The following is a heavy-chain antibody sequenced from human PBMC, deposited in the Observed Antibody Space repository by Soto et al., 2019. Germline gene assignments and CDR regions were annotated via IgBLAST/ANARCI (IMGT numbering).Heavy chain of an antibody. CDR2: IIPIFGTA. CDR3: ARAGGEQWLLLRHVSFDY. CDR1: GGTFSSYA. D-gene: IGHD3-22*01. J-gene: IGHJ4*02. V-gene: IGHV1-69*12. Sequence: QVQLVQSGAEVKKPGSSVKVSCKASGGTFSSYAISWVRQAPGQGLEWMGGIIPIFGTANYAQKFQGRVTITADESTSTAYMELSSLRSEDTAVYYWARAGGEQWLLLRHVSFDYWGQGTLVTVSS.